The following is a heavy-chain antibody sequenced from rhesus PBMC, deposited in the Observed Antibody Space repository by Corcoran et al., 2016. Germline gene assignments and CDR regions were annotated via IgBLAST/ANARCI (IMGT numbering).Heavy chain of an antibody. V-gene: IGHV3S5*01. Sequence: EVQLVETGGGLVQPGGSLKLSCAASGFTFSSYGMSWVRQAPGKGLEWVSAINSGGGSTYYADSVKGRFTISRDNSKNTLSLQMNSLRAEDTAVYYCAKLYSGSYYYLDYWGQGVLVTVSS. CDR2: INSGGGST. J-gene: IGHJ4*01. D-gene: IGHD3-16*01. CDR1: GFTFSSYG. CDR3: AKLYSGSYYYLDY.